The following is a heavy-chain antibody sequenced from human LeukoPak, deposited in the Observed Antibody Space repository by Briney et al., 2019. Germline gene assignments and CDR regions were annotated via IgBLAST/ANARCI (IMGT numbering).Heavy chain of an antibody. D-gene: IGHD1-1*01. J-gene: IGHJ3*02. CDR1: GFTFSSYG. CDR2: IRYDGSNK. V-gene: IGHV3-30*02. Sequence: PGGSLRLSCAASGFTFSSYGMHWVRQAPGKGLEWVAFIRYDGSNKYYAGSVKGRFTISRDNSKNTLYLQMNSLRAEDTAVYYCAGDVQLEGGDAFDIWGQGTMVTVSS. CDR3: AGDVQLEGGDAFDI.